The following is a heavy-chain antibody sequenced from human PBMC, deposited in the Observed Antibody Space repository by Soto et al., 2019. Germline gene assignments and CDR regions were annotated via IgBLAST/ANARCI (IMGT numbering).Heavy chain of an antibody. V-gene: IGHV1-58*01. CDR1: GFTFTSSA. Sequence: ASVKVSCKASGFTFTSSAVQWVRQARGQRLEWIGWIVVGSGNTNYAQKFQERVTITRDMSTSTAYMELSSLRSEDTAVYYCAAFPKGQDSSSWYYGMDVWGQGTTVTVSS. CDR2: IVVGSGNT. CDR3: AAFPKGQDSSSWYYGMDV. D-gene: IGHD6-13*01. J-gene: IGHJ6*02.